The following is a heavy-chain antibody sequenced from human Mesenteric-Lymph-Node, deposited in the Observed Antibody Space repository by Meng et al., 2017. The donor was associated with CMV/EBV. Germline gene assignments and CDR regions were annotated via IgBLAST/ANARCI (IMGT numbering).Heavy chain of an antibody. J-gene: IGHJ6*02. CDR2: IIPIFGTA. Sequence: YAISWVRQAPGQGLEWMGGIIPIFGTANYAQKFQGRVTITTDESTSTAYMELSSLRSEDTAVYYCARDRLGMDFGVVIKYYYYYGMDVWGQGTTVTVSS. V-gene: IGHV1-69*05. CDR3: ARDRLGMDFGVVIKYYYYYGMDV. D-gene: IGHD3-3*01. CDR1: YA.